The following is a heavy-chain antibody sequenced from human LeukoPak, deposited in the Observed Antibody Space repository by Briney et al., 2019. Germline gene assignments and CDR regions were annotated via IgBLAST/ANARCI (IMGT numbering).Heavy chain of an antibody. V-gene: IGHV4-4*07. J-gene: IGHJ4*02. CDR3: ARGENVRSSSGHLDH. CDR1: GASLNNYF. CDR2: IFVSEST. Sequence: TSETLSLTCTVSGASLNNYFWSWIRQPAGKGPEWIGRIFVSESTNYNPSLKSRVTMSIDPTKNQFSLKVTSVTAADTAVYYCARGENVRSSSGHLDHWGQGILVTVSS. D-gene: IGHD6-25*01.